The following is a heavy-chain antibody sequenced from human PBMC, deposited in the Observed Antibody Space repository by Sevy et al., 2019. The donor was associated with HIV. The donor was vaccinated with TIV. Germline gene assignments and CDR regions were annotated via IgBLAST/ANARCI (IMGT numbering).Heavy chain of an antibody. CDR2: IYYSGST. V-gene: IGHV4-61*01. J-gene: IGHJ4*02. CDR3: ASTRGRWLQLDY. D-gene: IGHD3-16*01. Sequence: SETLSLTCTVSGGSVSSGSYYWSWIRQPPGKGLEWIGYIYYSGSTNYNPSLKSRVTISVDTSKNQFSLKLSSVTAADTAVYCCASTRGRWLQLDYWGQGTLVTVSS. CDR1: GGSVSSGSYY.